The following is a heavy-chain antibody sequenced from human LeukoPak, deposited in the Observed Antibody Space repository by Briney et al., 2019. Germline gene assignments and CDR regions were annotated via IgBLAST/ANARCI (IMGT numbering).Heavy chain of an antibody. CDR1: GGSISSYY. Sequence: SETLSLTCTVSGGSISSYYWSWIRQPPGKGLGWIGYIYYSGSTNYNPSLKSRVTISVDTSKNQFSLKVSSVTAADTAVYYCARSRITIFGVVTQLDYWGQGTLVTVSS. D-gene: IGHD3-3*01. J-gene: IGHJ4*02. V-gene: IGHV4-59*01. CDR3: ARSRITIFGVVTQLDY. CDR2: IYYSGST.